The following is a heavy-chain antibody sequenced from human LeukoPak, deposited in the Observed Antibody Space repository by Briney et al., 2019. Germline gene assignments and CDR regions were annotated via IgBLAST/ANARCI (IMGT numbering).Heavy chain of an antibody. J-gene: IGHJ4*02. V-gene: IGHV4-34*01. D-gene: IGHD1-26*01. CDR1: GGSFSGYY. CDR2: INHSGST. CDR3: ARGHIDSGSYRPTLFDY. Sequence: SETLSLTCAVYGGSFSGYYWSWIRQPPGKGLEWIGEINHSGSTNYNPSLKSRVTISVDTSKNQFPLKLSSVTAADTAVYYCARGHIDSGSYRPTLFDYWGQGTLVTVSS.